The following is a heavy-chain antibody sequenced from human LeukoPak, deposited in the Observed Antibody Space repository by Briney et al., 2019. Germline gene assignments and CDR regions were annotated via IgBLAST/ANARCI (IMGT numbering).Heavy chain of an antibody. CDR3: ARDFSRVDAFDI. CDR2: INSDGSST. J-gene: IGHJ3*02. Sequence: VGSLRLSCAASGFTFSSYWMHWVRQAPGKGLVWVSRINSDGSSTSYADSVKGRFTISRDNAKNTLYLQMNSLRAEDTAVYYSARDFSRVDAFDIWGQGTMVTVSS. D-gene: IGHD3-3*02. CDR1: GFTFSSYW. V-gene: IGHV3-74*01.